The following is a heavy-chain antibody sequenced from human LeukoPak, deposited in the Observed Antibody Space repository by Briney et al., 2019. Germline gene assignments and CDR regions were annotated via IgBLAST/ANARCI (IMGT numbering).Heavy chain of an antibody. Sequence: GGSLRLSCAASGFTFSSYAMHWVRQAPGKGLEWVAVISYDGSNKYYADSVKGRFTISRDNSKNTLYLQMNSLRAEDTAVYYCARAGYYDFWSGYYEGSVDYWGQGTLVTVSS. J-gene: IGHJ4*02. D-gene: IGHD3-3*01. CDR1: GFTFSSYA. CDR2: ISYDGSNK. CDR3: ARAGYYDFWSGYYEGSVDY. V-gene: IGHV3-30-3*01.